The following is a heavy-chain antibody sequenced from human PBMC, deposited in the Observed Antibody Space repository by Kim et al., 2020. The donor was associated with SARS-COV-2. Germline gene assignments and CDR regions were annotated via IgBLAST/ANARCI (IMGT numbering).Heavy chain of an antibody. CDR3: ARGPLAITNYYFDY. Sequence: GGSLRLSCAASGFTFSSYAMHWVRQAPGKGLEWVAVISYDGSNKYYADSVKGRFTISRDNSKNTLYLQMNSLRAEDTAVYYCARGPLAITNYYFDYWGQGTLVTVSS. J-gene: IGHJ4*02. V-gene: IGHV3-30-3*01. D-gene: IGHD3-22*01. CDR2: ISYDGSNK. CDR1: GFTFSSYA.